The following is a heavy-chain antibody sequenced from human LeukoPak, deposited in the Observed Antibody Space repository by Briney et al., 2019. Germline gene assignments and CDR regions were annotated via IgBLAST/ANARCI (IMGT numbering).Heavy chain of an antibody. J-gene: IGHJ4*02. CDR3: ASGRTVVGAYFDY. CDR1: GDSIINGGYF. V-gene: IGHV4-30-4*01. Sequence: SETLSLTCTVSGDSIINGGYFWSWIRQHPGKGLEWIGYIYYDGTTYYSPSLKSRVTISVDTSKNQFSLKLSSVTAADTAVYYCASGRTVVGAYFDYWGQGTLVTVSS. CDR2: IYYDGTT. D-gene: IGHD1-26*01.